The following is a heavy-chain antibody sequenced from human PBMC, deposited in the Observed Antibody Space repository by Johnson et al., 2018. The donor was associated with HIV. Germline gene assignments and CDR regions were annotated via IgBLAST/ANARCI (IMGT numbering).Heavy chain of an antibody. Sequence: QVQLVESGGGVVQPGRSLRLSCAASGFTFSSYAMHWVRQAPGKGLEWVAVISYDGSNKYHAGSVKGRFSISRDNSKNTLYLQMNSLRAEDTAVYYCARDREIVGAQTAFDIWGQGTMVTVSS. J-gene: IGHJ3*02. D-gene: IGHD1-26*01. CDR3: ARDREIVGAQTAFDI. CDR2: ISYDGSNK. V-gene: IGHV3-30-3*01. CDR1: GFTFSSYA.